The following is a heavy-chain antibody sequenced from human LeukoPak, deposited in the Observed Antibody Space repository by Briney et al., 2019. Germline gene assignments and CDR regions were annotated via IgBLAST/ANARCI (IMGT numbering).Heavy chain of an antibody. J-gene: IGHJ3*02. CDR1: GFTFSSYG. CDR2: ISYDGGNK. V-gene: IGHV3-30*18. CDR3: AKVLDAFDI. Sequence: PGGSLRLSCAASGFTFSSYGMHWVRQAPGKGLEWVAVISYDGGNKYYADSVKGRFTISRDNSKNTLYLQMNSLRAEDTAVYYCAKVLDAFDIWGQGTMVTVSS.